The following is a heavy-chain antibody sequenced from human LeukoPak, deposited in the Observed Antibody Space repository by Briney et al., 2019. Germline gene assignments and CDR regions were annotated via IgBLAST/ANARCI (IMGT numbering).Heavy chain of an antibody. J-gene: IGHJ4*02. CDR3: AKVGDDYDFDY. D-gene: IGHD4-17*01. V-gene: IGHV3-30*18. CDR2: ISYDGSNK. Sequence: GGSLRLSCAASGFTFSSYEMNWVRQAPGKGLEWVALISYDGSNKYHADSVKGRFTISRDNSKNTLYLQMNSLRAEDTAVYYCAKVGDDYDFDYWGQGTLVTVSS. CDR1: GFTFSSYE.